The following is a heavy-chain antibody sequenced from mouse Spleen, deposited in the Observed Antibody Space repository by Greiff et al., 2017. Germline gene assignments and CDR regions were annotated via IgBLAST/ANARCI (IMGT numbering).Heavy chain of an antibody. Sequence: EVQLVESEGGLVQPGSSMKLSCTASGFTFSDYYMAWVRQVPEKGLEWVANINFDSSSTYYLDSLKSRFIISRDNAKNILYLQMSSLKSDDTATYYCARAFYDGYWYFDVWGAGTTVTVSS. CDR1: GFTFSDYY. D-gene: IGHD2-3*01. J-gene: IGHJ1*01. CDR2: INFDSSST. V-gene: IGHV5-16*01. CDR3: ARAFYDGYWYFDV.